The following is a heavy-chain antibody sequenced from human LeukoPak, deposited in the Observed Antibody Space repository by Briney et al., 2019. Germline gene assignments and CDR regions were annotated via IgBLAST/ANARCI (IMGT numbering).Heavy chain of an antibody. CDR3: ARRSRQLEDYFDY. D-gene: IGHD6-6*01. V-gene: IGHV4-59*08. CDR2: IYYSGST. CDR1: GGSISSYY. J-gene: IGHJ4*02. Sequence: SETLSLTCTVSGGSISSYYWSWIRQPPGKGLGWIGYIYYSGSTNYNPSLKSRVTISEDTSKNQFSLKLSSVTAADTAVYYCARRSRQLEDYFDYWGQGTLVTVSS.